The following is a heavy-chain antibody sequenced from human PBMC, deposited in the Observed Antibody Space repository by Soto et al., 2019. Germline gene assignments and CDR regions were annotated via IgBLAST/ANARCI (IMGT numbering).Heavy chain of an antibody. Sequence: QVQLVQSGAEVKKPGASVKVSCKASGYTFTSFGISWVRQAPGQGLEWMGWISAYNGNTNYAENLQGRVTMTTDTSTSTAYIELRSLSSDGTAVYYCARDHRSGTDGCDIWGQGTMVTVSS. D-gene: IGHD1-26*01. J-gene: IGHJ3*02. V-gene: IGHV1-18*01. CDR3: ARDHRSGTDGCDI. CDR1: GYTFTSFG. CDR2: ISAYNGNT.